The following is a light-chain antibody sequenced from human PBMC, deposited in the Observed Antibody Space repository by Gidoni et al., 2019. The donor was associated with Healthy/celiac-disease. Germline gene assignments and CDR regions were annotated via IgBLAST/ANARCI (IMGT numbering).Light chain of an antibody. Sequence: DIQLTQSPSFLSASVGDRVTITCRASQGISSYLAWYQQKPGKAPKLLIDAASTLQSGVPSRFSGSGSGTEFTLTISSLQPEDVATYYCQQLNSYPLTFGGGTKVEIK. V-gene: IGKV1-9*01. CDR1: QGISSY. CDR2: AAS. CDR3: QQLNSYPLT. J-gene: IGKJ4*01.